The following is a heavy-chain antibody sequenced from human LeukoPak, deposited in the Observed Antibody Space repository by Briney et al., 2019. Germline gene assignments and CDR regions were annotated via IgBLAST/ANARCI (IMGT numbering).Heavy chain of an antibody. CDR2: ISGSASGGT. Sequence: PGGSLRLSCAASGFTFSSYAMSWVRQAPGKGLEWVSAISGSASGGTTYEDSVKGRFTISRDNSKGTMYLQMNSLRAEDTAVYYCAKVKTHWYFDYWGQGSLVTVSS. J-gene: IGHJ4*02. V-gene: IGHV3-23*01. CDR3: AKVKTHWYFDY. CDR1: GFTFSSYA. D-gene: IGHD1-1*01.